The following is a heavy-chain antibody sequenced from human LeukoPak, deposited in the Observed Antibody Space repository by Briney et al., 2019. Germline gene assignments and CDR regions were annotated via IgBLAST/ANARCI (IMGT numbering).Heavy chain of an antibody. CDR1: GFTFTNYN. CDR3: ARALWSGPVYYGMDV. D-gene: IGHD3-10*01. Sequence: GGSLRLSCAASGFTFTNYNFYCVRQAPGRGLEWVWSISSTSSYVYYADSMKGRFAISRDNAKNSLYLQMNSLRAEDTAVYYCARALWSGPVYYGMDVWGQGTTVTVSS. CDR2: ISSTSSYV. J-gene: IGHJ6*02. V-gene: IGHV3-21*06.